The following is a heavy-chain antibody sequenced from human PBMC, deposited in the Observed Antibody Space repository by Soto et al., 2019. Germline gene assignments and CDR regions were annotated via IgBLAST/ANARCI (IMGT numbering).Heavy chain of an antibody. CDR2: IIPIFGTA. V-gene: IGHV1-69*12. D-gene: IGHD1-20*01. CDR1: GGTFSSYA. Sequence: QVQLVQSGAEVKKPGSSVKVSCKASGGTFSSYAISWVRQAPGQGLEWMGGIIPIFGTANYAQKFQGRVTITADETTNTAYMELSSLRPEDKAVYYCAREYNWNQSYYYYGMDVWGQGTTVTVSS. J-gene: IGHJ6*02. CDR3: AREYNWNQSYYYYGMDV.